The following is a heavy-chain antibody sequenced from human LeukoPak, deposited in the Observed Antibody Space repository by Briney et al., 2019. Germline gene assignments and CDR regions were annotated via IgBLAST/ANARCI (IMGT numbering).Heavy chain of an antibody. CDR1: GFTFSSYG. Sequence: GGSLRLSCAASGFTFSSYGMHWVRQAPGKWLEWVAFIRYDGSNKYYADSVKGRFTISRDNSKNTLYLQMNSLRAEDTAVYYCAKGGARIAVAGKGIDYWGQGTLVTVSS. V-gene: IGHV3-30*02. CDR2: IRYDGSNK. D-gene: IGHD6-19*01. CDR3: AKGGARIAVAGKGIDY. J-gene: IGHJ4*02.